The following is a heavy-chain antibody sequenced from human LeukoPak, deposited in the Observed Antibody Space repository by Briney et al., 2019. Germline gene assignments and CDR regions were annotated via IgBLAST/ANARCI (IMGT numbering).Heavy chain of an antibody. V-gene: IGHV3-66*01. D-gene: IGHD2-15*01. CDR3: ARPKYCSGGSCYWFDP. J-gene: IGHJ5*02. CDR1: GFTVSTTY. Sequence: GGSLRLSCAASGFTVSTTYMSWVRQAPGKGLEWVSVIYSGGSTYYADSVKGRFTISRDNSKNTLYLQMNSLRAGDTAVYYCARPKYCSGGSCYWFDPWGQGTLVTVSS. CDR2: IYSGGST.